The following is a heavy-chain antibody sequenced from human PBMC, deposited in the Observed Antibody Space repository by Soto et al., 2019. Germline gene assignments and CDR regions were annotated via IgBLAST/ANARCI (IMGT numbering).Heavy chain of an antibody. CDR3: AKDQVFDLRRALDI. CDR1: GFXSGNYP. V-gene: IGHV3-23*01. D-gene: IGHD3-16*01. J-gene: IGHJ3*02. CDR2: SSGGGGRT. Sequence: PWGSQXLPCVASGFXSGNYPMTWVRLAPGKGLEWVSRSSGGGGRTYYEGSVKGRFTISRDNSKNTLYLQMNSLSAEDSAVYYCAKDQVFDLRRALDIWGQGTMVTVS.